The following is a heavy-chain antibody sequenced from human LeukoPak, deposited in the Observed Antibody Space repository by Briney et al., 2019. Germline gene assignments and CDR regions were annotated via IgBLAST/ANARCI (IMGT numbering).Heavy chain of an antibody. Sequence: PGGSLRLSCAASGFTFSSYSMNWVRQAPGKGLEWVSYISSSSSTIYYADSVKGRFTISRDNAKNSLYLQMNSLRAEDTAVYYCARGRDSSSRRDAFDIWGQGTMVTVSS. D-gene: IGHD6-13*01. CDR3: ARGRDSSSRRDAFDI. CDR1: GFTFSSYS. J-gene: IGHJ3*02. V-gene: IGHV3-48*01. CDR2: ISSSSSTI.